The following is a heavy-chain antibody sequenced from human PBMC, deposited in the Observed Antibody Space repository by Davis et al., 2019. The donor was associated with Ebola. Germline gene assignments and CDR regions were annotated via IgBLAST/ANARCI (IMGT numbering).Heavy chain of an antibody. V-gene: IGHV1-18*01. CDR1: GYTFTSYG. D-gene: IGHD6-6*01. Sequence: ASVKVSCKASGYTFTSYGISWVRQAPGQGLEWMGWISAYNGNTNYAQKLQGRVTMTTDTSTSTAYMELRSLRSDDTAVYYCARDLSSIAARPIWYYYYGMDVWGQGTTVTVSS. CDR3: ARDLSSIAARPIWYYYYGMDV. CDR2: ISAYNGNT. J-gene: IGHJ6*02.